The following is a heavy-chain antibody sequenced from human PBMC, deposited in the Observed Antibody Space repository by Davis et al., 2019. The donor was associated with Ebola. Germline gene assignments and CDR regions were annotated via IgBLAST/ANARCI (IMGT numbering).Heavy chain of an antibody. J-gene: IGHJ5*02. CDR1: VASITSYS. D-gene: IGHD2-15*01. CDR3: ARLNVVGGWSNWFDP. V-gene: IGHV4-59*12. CDR2: MYDSGST. Sequence: PSETLSLTCSVSVASITSYSWAWIRQPPGKGLECLGYMYDSGSTNYNPSLKSRVTMSVDPSENRVSLKLTSVTAADTAVYYCARLNVVGGWSNWFDPWGQGILVIVSS.